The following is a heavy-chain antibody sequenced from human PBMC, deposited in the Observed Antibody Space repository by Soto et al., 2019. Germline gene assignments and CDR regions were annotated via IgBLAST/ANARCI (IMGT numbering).Heavy chain of an antibody. CDR3: AKEERAERELRHFDY. CDR2: LSYSGAST. Sequence: EVQLLESGGDLVQPGGSLRLSCAASGFTFSRFAMTWVRQAPGKGLEWISTLSYSGASTYYADSVKGRFTISRDNSKTTVYLQMNSLRADDTGIYYCAKEERAERELRHFDYWGRGTLVTVSS. CDR1: GFTFSRFA. V-gene: IGHV3-23*01. D-gene: IGHD1-26*01. J-gene: IGHJ4*02.